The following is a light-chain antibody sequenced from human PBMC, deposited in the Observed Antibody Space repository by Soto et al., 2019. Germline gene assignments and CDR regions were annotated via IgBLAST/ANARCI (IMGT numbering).Light chain of an antibody. CDR1: SSDVGGYNY. CDR3: SSSTSSSTYV. V-gene: IGLV2-14*01. Sequence: QSALTQPASVCGSPGQSITISCTGTSSDVGGYNYVSWYQQHPGKAPKLMIYEVSNRPSGVSNRFSGSKSGNTASLTISGLQAEDEADYYCSSSTSSSTYVFGTGTKLTVL. J-gene: IGLJ1*01. CDR2: EVS.